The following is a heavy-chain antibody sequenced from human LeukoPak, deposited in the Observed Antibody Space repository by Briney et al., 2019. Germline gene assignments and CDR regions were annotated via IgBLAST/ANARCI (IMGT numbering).Heavy chain of an antibody. D-gene: IGHD2-15*01. V-gene: IGHV3-30*03. CDR2: ISYDGSNK. CDR3: ARDFGGV. Sequence: GGSLRLSCAASGFTFSSYGMHWVRQAPGKGLEWVAVISYDGSNKYYADSVKGRFTISRDNAKNSLYLQMNSLRAEDTAVYYCARDFGGVWGQGTTVTVSS. CDR1: GFTFSSYG. J-gene: IGHJ6*02.